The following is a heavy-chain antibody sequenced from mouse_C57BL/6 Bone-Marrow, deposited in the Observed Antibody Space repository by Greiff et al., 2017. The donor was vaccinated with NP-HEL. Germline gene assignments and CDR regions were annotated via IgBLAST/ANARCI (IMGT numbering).Heavy chain of an antibody. V-gene: IGHV1-63*01. CDR3: ARSRYYGSSSYWYFDV. CDR1: GYTFTNYW. D-gene: IGHD1-1*01. Sequence: VKLQQSGAELVRPGTSVKMSCKASGYTFTNYWIGWAKQRPGHGLAWIGDIYPGGGYTNYNEKFKGKATLTADKSSSTAYMQFSSLTSEDSAIYYCARSRYYGSSSYWYFDVWGTGTTVTVSS. CDR2: IYPGGGYT. J-gene: IGHJ1*03.